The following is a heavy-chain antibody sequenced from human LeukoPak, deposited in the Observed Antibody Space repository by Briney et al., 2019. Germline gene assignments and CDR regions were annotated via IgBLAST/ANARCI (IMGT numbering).Heavy chain of an antibody. CDR2: ISSGGTFT. CDR1: GFTFSSYI. J-gene: IGHJ5*02. D-gene: IGHD3-22*01. V-gene: IGHV3-21*01. CDR3: ARQATTFYYDSTDYP. Sequence: GGSLRLSCAASGFTFSSYIMNWVRQAPGKGLEWVSSISSGGTFTYYADSVKGRFTISRDNAKNSLFLQMNSLRADDTAVYYCARQATTFYYDSTDYPWGQGTLLTVSS.